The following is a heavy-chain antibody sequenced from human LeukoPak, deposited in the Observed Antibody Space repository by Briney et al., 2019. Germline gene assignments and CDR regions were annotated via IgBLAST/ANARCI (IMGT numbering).Heavy chain of an antibody. CDR2: XXXXXXXX. D-gene: IGHD3-9*01. Sequence: PGGSLRLSCSASGFTFSSYAMHWVRQAPGKGLXXXXXXXXXXXXXXXADSVKGRFTISRDNSKNTLYLQMSSLRAEDTAVYYCVKDLGYYDILTGYYRSGDYYYGMDVWGKGTTVTVSS. CDR1: GFTFSSYA. CDR3: VKDLGYYDILTGYYRSGDYYYGMDV. J-gene: IGHJ6*04. V-gene: IGHV3-64D*06.